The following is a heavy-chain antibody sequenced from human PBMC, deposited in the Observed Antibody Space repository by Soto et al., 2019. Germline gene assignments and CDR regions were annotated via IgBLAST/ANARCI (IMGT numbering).Heavy chain of an antibody. CDR3: ARSNIVVVTATPSYFDY. CDR2: IIPIFGTA. V-gene: IGHV1-69*06. Sequence: QVQLVQSGAEVKKPGSSVKVSCKASGGTFSSYAISWVRQAPGQGLEWMGGIIPIFGTANYAQKFQGRVTITADKSTSTAYMELSSLSSEDTAVYYCARSNIVVVTATPSYFDYWGQGTLVTVSS. J-gene: IGHJ4*02. CDR1: GGTFSSYA. D-gene: IGHD2-21*02.